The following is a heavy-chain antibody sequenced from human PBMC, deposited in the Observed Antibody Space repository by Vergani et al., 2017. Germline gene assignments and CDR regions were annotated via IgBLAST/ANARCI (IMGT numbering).Heavy chain of an antibody. Sequence: QVQLVQSGAEVKKPGASVKVSCKVSGYTLTELSMHWVRQAPGKGLEWMGGFDPEDGETIYAQKFQGRVTMTEDTSTDTAYMELSSLRSEDTAVYYCATVESGCLGGHKISGGSCYGAWDWGQGTLVTVSS. CDR1: GYTLTELS. CDR3: ATVESGCLGGHKISGGSCYGAWD. CDR2: FDPEDGET. D-gene: IGHD2-15*01. V-gene: IGHV1-24*01. J-gene: IGHJ4*02.